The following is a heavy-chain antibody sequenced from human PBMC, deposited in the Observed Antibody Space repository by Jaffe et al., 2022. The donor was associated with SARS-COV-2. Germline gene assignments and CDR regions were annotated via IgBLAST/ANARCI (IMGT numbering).Heavy chain of an antibody. D-gene: IGHD2-2*02. V-gene: IGHV4-39*01. CDR2: IYYSGST. CDR3: ARHCSSTSCYSYYYYYMDV. Sequence: QLQLQESGPGLVKPSETLSLTCTVSGGSISSSSYYWGWIRQPPGKGLEWIGSIYYSGSTYYNPSLKSRVTISVDTSKNQFSLKLSSVTAADTAVYYCARHCSSTSCYSYYYYYMDVWGKGTTVTVSS. CDR1: GGSISSSSYY. J-gene: IGHJ6*03.